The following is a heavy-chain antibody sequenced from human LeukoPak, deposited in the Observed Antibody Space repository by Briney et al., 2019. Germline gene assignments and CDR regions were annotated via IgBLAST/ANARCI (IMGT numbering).Heavy chain of an antibody. J-gene: IGHJ6*03. D-gene: IGHD2-15*01. Sequence: GASVKVSCKASGYTFTGYYIHWVRQAPGQGLEWMGWINPSSGGTSYPQNFQGRVTMTRDTSLSTAYMEVSGLRSDDTAVYYCARGVVAATFYYYMDVWGKGTTVTVSS. CDR3: ARGVVAATFYYYMDV. CDR1: GYTFTGYY. V-gene: IGHV1-2*02. CDR2: INPSSGGT.